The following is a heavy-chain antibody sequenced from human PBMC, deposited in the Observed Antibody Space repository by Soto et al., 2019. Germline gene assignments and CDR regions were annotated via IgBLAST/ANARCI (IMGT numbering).Heavy chain of an antibody. D-gene: IGHD3-16*01. J-gene: IGHJ4*02. CDR1: GGTFSSYA. CDR2: IIPIFGTA. Sequence: QVQLVQSGAEVKKPGSSVKVSCKASGGTFSSYAISWVRQAPGQGLEWMGGIIPIFGTANYAQKFQGRVTITGDESASTAYMGRRSLRLEDTAVYYCAGGGGDMTHFDYWGQGTLVTVSS. V-gene: IGHV1-69*01. CDR3: AGGGGDMTHFDY.